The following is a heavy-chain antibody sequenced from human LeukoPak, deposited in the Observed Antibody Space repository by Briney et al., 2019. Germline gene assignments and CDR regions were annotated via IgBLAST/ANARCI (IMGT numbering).Heavy chain of an antibody. J-gene: IGHJ4*02. V-gene: IGHV4-39*07. CDR2: IYYSGST. Sequence: SETLSLTCTVSGGSISSSSYYWGWIRQPPGKGLEWIGSIYYSGSTYYNPSLKSRVTISVDTSKNQFSLKLSSVTAADTAVYYCARGLEYYDILTGYYNLIAFDYWGQGTLVTVSS. CDR3: ARGLEYYDILTGYYNLIAFDY. CDR1: GGSISSSSYY. D-gene: IGHD3-9*01.